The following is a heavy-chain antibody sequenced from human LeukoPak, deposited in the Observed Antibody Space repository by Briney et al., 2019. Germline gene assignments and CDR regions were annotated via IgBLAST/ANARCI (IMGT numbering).Heavy chain of an antibody. CDR1: GFTFSSYE. V-gene: IGHV3-30*18. D-gene: IGHD5-18*01. CDR2: ISYDGSNK. Sequence: GGSLRLSCAASGFTFSSYEMNWVRQAPGKGLEWVAVISYDGSNKYYADSVKGRFTISRDNSKNTLYLQMNSLRAEDTAVYYCAKGGRYSYGYVYYLGYWGQGTLVTVSS. J-gene: IGHJ4*02. CDR3: AKGGRYSYGYVYYLGY.